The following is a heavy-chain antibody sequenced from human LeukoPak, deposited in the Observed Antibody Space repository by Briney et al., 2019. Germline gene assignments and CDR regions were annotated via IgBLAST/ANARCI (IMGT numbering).Heavy chain of an antibody. D-gene: IGHD3-10*01. J-gene: IGHJ5*02. CDR3: ARQPTTNKGRNWFDP. V-gene: IGHV4-59*01. CDR2: IYHSGSP. Sequence: SETLSLTCTVSGGSISSYYWSWIRQPPGKGLEWIAYIYHSGSPNYHPSLKSRVTISVDTSKNQFSLKVRSLTAADTAVYYCARQPTTNKGRNWFDPWGQGTLVTVSS. CDR1: GGSISSYY.